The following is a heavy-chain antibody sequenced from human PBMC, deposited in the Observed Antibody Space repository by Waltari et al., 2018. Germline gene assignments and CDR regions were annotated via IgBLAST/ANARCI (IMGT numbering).Heavy chain of an antibody. Sequence: QVQLVQSGAEVEKPGASVKVSCKASGYTFTDYFIHWVRQAPGQGLEWMGGLTPLPGRPNTAQGFKGRFPLLRTTSPVTPYLGLVWLKLEDTPINYFWEENYFEIVPSDPFVAWGHGTMV. CDR1: GYTFTDYF. V-gene: IGHV1-2*02. J-gene: IGHJ3*01. CDR2: LTPLPGRP. CDR3: WEENYFEIVPSDPFVA. D-gene: IGHD3-3*01.